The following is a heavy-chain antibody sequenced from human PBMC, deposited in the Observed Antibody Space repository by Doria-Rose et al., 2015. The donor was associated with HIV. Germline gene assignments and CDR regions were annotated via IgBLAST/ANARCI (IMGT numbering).Heavy chain of an antibody. D-gene: IGHD3-22*01. CDR2: IDPEMDGT. CDR1: GYTFSDNE. J-gene: IGHJ4*03. CDR3: TRGLFAWFAY. Sequence: QVQLKESGAELVRPGASVTLSCKASGYTFSDNELHWVKQTPVHGLEWIGTIDPEMDGTAYNQKFKGKAILNADKFSSTAYMELRSVTSEDSAVYYCTRGLFAWFAYWGQGTLVTVS. V-gene: IGHV1-2*02.